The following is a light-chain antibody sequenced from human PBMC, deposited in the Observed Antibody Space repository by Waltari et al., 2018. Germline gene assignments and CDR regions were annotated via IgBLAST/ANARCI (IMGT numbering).Light chain of an antibody. V-gene: IGLV3-27*01. Sequence: SYELTQPSSVSVSPGQTARITCPGDVLTEKYALWFQQKPGQAPVLVIFKDTERPSGISERFSGSSSGTTVTLTIRGAQVEDEGDYYCYAAADNNRVFGGGTKLTVL. CDR3: YAAADNNRV. CDR2: KDT. CDR1: VLTEKY. J-gene: IGLJ3*02.